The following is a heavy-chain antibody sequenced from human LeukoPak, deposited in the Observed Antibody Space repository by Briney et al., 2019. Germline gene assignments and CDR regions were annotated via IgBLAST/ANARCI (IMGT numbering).Heavy chain of an antibody. D-gene: IGHD3-22*01. J-gene: IGHJ3*02. CDR3: TRGLPYYYDSSRYPLDAFDI. CDR1: GFTFSGSA. Sequence: GGSLRLSCAASGFTFSGSAMHWVRQASGKGLEWVGRIRRKANSYATAYAASGKGRFTISRDDSKNTAYLQMDSLKTEDTAVYYCTRGLPYYYDSSRYPLDAFDIWGQGTTVTVSS. V-gene: IGHV3-73*01. CDR2: IRRKANSYAT.